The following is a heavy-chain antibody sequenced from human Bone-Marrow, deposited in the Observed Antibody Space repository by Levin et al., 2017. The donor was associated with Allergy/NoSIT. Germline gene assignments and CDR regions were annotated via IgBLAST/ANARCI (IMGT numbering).Heavy chain of an antibody. J-gene: IGHJ4*02. D-gene: IGHD2-15*01. V-gene: IGHV1-18*04. CDR3: VRDVEWIPDH. CDR1: GYPFIKFG. Sequence: PVASVKVSCKASGYPFIKFGFSWMRQAPGQGLEWMGWIRVNNNYTNYAQKFQGRLTMTTDTSTSTANIDLSSLRSDETAEYYCVRDVEWIPDHWGQGTRVTVSS. CDR2: IRVNNNYT.